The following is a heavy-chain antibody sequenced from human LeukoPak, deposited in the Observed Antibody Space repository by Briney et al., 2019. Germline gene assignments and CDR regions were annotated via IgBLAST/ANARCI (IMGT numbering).Heavy chain of an antibody. CDR1: GITISNYA. CDR3: AKRGIVIRGLLIIGFHKEAYYFDH. Sequence: GGSLRLSCVVSGITISNYAMSWVRQAPGKGLEWVSGISGGAGGTSYADSVKGRFTISRDNSRNTVYLQMHNLRAEDTAVYLCAKRGIVIRGLLIIGFHKEAYYFDHWGQGILVTVSS. CDR2: ISGGAGGT. J-gene: IGHJ4*02. D-gene: IGHD3-10*01. V-gene: IGHV3-23*01.